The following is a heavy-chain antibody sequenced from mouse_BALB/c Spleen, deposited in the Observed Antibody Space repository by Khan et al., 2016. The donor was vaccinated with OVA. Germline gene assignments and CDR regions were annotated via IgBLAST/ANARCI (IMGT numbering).Heavy chain of an antibody. CDR2: INTHTGEP. J-gene: IGHJ1*01. V-gene: IGHV9-1*02. D-gene: IGHD2-1*01. CDR3: ARETTYWYFDA. Sequence: QIQLVQSGPELKKPGETVKISCKASGYTFTNYRMNWMKQAPEKGLKWMGWINTHTGEPTYGDDFRGRFAFSLETSARTAYLQISNLKNEDMATYFCARETTYWYFDAGGAGTTVTVSS. CDR1: GYTFTNYR.